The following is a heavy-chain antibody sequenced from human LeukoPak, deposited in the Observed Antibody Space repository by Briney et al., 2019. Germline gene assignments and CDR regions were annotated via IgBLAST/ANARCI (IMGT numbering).Heavy chain of an antibody. D-gene: IGHD2-21*02. J-gene: IGHJ4*02. Sequence: GGSLRLSCAASGFTFSAYDMHWVRQAPGKGLEWVAFISDHGNETHYADSVKGRFTISRDNTKNTLYLQMNSLRAEDTAIYYCAKDQLLTASGTFDYWGQGSLVSVCS. V-gene: IGHV3-30*18. CDR3: AKDQLLTASGTFDY. CDR1: GFTFSAYD. CDR2: ISDHGNET.